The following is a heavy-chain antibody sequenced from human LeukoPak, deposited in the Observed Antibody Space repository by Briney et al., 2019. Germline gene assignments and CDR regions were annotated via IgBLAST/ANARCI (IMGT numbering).Heavy chain of an antibody. CDR3: ARLALKWKFDY. CDR2: IYSGDST. D-gene: IGHD1-1*01. V-gene: IGHV3-53*04. J-gene: IGHJ4*02. CDR1: ELTVSSNY. Sequence: PGGSLRLSCAASELTVSSNYMSWVRQAPGKGLEWVSVIYSGDSTFYADSVKGRFTISRHSSKNTLYLQMNSLRAEDTAVYYCARLALKWKFDYWGQGTLVTVSS.